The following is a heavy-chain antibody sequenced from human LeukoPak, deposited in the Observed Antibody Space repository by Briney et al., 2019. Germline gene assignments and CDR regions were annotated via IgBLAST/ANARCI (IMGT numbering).Heavy chain of an antibody. D-gene: IGHD3-16*01. CDR1: GGSISGYY. Sequence: SETLSLTCSVSGGSISGYYWSWIRQPPGQTLEWIGHIYSSGSTNYNPSLQSRVTMSVDTSMNQFSLRLSSVTAADTAVYYCARFTYTTRPSDVWGKGTTVTVPS. CDR2: IYSSGST. CDR3: ARFTYTTRPSDV. J-gene: IGHJ6*04. V-gene: IGHV4-4*09.